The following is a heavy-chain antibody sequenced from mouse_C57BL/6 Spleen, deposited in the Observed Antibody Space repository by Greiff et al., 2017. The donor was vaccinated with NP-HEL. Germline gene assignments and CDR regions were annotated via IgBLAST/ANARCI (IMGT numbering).Heavy chain of an antibody. J-gene: IGHJ2*01. CDR1: GFTFSDYG. V-gene: IGHV5-17*01. CDR3: AKTGTGYFDY. CDR2: ISSGSSTI. Sequence: EVKLMESGGGLVKPGGSLKLSCAASGFTFSDYGMHWVRQAPEKGLEWVAYISSGSSTIYYADTVKGRFTISRDNAKNTLFLQMTILRSEDTAMYYCAKTGTGYFDYWGQGTTLTVSS. D-gene: IGHD4-1*01.